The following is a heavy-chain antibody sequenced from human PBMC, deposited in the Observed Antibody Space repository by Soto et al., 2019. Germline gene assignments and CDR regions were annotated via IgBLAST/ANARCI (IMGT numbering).Heavy chain of an antibody. J-gene: IGHJ4*02. D-gene: IGHD3-22*01. CDR2: IAYDGSVG. CDR3: AKEFRHDNWCFEN. CDR1: GFTFSSHG. V-gene: IGHV3-30*18. Sequence: PGGSLRLSCAVSGFTFSSHGMQWVRQAPGKGLEWVAVIAYDGSVGYYTDSVKGRFTVSRDNSKSIMYLQMNSLRAEDTAVYYCAKEFRHDNWCFENWGQGTQVTVSS.